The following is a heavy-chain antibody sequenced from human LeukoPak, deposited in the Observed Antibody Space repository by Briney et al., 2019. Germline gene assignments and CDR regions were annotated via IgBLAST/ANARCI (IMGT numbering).Heavy chain of an antibody. CDR3: ARDWAVTTYSYYFDY. CDR1: GFTFSSYA. V-gene: IGHV3-23*01. J-gene: IGHJ4*02. Sequence: GGSLRLSCAASGFTFSSYAMSWVRQAPGKGLEWVSAISGSGGNTYYADSVKGRFTISRDNSKNTLSLQMNSLRAEDTAAYYCARDWAVTTYSYYFDYWGQGTLVTVSS. D-gene: IGHD4-17*01. CDR2: ISGSGGNT.